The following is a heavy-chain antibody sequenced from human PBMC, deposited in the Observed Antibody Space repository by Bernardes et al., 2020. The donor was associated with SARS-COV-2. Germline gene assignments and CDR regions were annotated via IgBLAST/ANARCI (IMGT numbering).Heavy chain of an antibody. CDR2: IKSKTDGGTT. D-gene: IGHD2-15*01. J-gene: IGHJ4*02. Sequence: GGSLRLSCAASGFTFSNAWMSWVRQAPGKGLEWVGRIKSKTDGGTTDYAAPVKGRFTISRDDSKNTLYLQMNSLKTEDTAVYYCTTVRYCSGGSCYPDYWGQGTLVTVSS. CDR1: GFTFSNAW. V-gene: IGHV3-15*01. CDR3: TTVRYCSGGSCYPDY.